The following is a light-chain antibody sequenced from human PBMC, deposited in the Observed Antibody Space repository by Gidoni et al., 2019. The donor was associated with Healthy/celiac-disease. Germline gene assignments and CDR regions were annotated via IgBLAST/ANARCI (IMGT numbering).Light chain of an antibody. CDR3: SSHTSSSTLV. CDR1: SSDVGGYNY. Sequence: QSALTQPASVSGSPGQSITIYCTGTSSDVGGYNYVSWYQQHPGKAPQLMIYDVSNRPSGVSNRFSGSKSGNTASLTISGLQAEDEADYYCSSHTSSSTLVFGGGTKLTVL. V-gene: IGLV2-14*03. CDR2: DVS. J-gene: IGLJ2*01.